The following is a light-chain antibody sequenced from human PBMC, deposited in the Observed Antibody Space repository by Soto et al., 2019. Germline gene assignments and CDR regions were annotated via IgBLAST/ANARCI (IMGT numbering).Light chain of an antibody. V-gene: IGLV2-14*01. J-gene: IGLJ1*01. Sequence: QSALTQPASVSGSPGQSITISCTGTSSDIGAYDYVSWYQQHPGKAPQLMIYDVSHRPSGISDRFSGSKSGSTASLTISGLQAEDEADYYCSSYTSISPRYVFGIGTKVTVL. CDR3: SSYTSISPRYV. CDR1: SSDIGAYDY. CDR2: DVS.